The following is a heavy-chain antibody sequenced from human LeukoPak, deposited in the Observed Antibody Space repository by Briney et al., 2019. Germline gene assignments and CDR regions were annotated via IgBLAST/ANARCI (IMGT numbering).Heavy chain of an antibody. CDR2: ISAYNGNT. V-gene: IGHV1-18*01. CDR1: GYTFTSYD. J-gene: IGHJ3*02. CDR3: ARDRSLWFGEPYDAFDI. Sequence: ASVNVSCKASGYTFTSYDINWVRQATGQGLEWMGWISAYNGNTNYAQKLQGRVTMTTDTSTSTAYMELRSLRSDDTAVYYCARDRSLWFGEPYDAFDIWGQGTMVTVSS. D-gene: IGHD3-10*01.